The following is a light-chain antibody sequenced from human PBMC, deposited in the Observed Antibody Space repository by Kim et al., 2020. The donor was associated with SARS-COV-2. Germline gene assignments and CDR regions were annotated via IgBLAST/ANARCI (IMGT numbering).Light chain of an antibody. CDR2: GDS. V-gene: IGLV1-40*01. Sequence: QRVTISCTGSSSNIGAGYEVHWYQHLLGTATKRIIYGDSNRPSGVPDRFSGSKSGTSASLAITGLQADDEADYYCQAYDSSLSGWVFGGGTQLTVL. CDR3: QAYDSSLSGWV. J-gene: IGLJ3*02. CDR1: SSNIGAGYE.